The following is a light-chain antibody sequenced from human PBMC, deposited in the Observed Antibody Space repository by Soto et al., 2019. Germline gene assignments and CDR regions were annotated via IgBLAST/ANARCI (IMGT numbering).Light chain of an antibody. CDR3: QSYDSGLPWV. Sequence: QSVLTQPPSATGTPGQRVTISCSGGSSNIGRNTVHWYQHLPGTAPKLVIYGTNNRPSGVPDRFSGSKSGTSASLAITGLQAEDEATYYCQSYDSGLPWVFGGGTKLTVL. V-gene: IGLV1-44*01. CDR1: SSNIGRNT. CDR2: GTN. J-gene: IGLJ3*02.